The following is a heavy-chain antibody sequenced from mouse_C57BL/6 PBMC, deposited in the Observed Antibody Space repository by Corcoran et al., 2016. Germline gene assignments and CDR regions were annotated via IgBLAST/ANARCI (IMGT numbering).Heavy chain of an antibody. CDR2: INTYSGVP. CDR1: GYTFTTYG. J-gene: IGHJ2*01. Sequence: QIQLVQSGPELKKPGETVKISCKASGYTFTTYGMSWVKQAPGKGLKWMGWINTYSGVPTYADDFKGRFAFSLETSASTAYLQINNLKNEDTATYFCARPERFDYWGQGTTLTVSS. V-gene: IGHV9-3*01. CDR3: ARPERFDY.